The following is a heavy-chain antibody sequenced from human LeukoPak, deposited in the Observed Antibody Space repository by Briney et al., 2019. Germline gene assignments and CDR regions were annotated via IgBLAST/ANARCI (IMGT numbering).Heavy chain of an antibody. CDR3: AKDWGSKFASGSSYLDS. V-gene: IGHV3-30*18. CDR1: GFTFSTYG. D-gene: IGHD3-10*01. J-gene: IGHJ4*02. Sequence: GGSLRLSCAASGFTFSTYGMHWVRQAPGKGLEWVAVIIHDGSNKYYADSVKGRFTISRDNSKNALYLQMNGLRPEDTAVYFCAKDWGSKFASGSSYLDSWGQGTLVTVSS. CDR2: IIHDGSNK.